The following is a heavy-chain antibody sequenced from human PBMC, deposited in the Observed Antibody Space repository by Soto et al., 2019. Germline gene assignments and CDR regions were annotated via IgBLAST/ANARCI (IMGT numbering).Heavy chain of an antibody. J-gene: IGHJ4*03. CDR1: GYDFTNYW. CDR2: IYPGDSDI. V-gene: IGHV5-51*01. Sequence: GEALKISCKASGYDFTNYWIAWVRQTPGRGLEWMGMIYPGDSDIRYNPSFRGRVTISADKSITSAFVQWGSLKASDSAIYYCARFRAPRRQLISMSFHLWGLGTLVTVSS. CDR3: ARFRAPRRQLISMSFHL. D-gene: IGHD6-13*01.